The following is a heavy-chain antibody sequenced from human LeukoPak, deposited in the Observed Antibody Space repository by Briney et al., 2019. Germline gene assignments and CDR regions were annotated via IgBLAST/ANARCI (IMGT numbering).Heavy chain of an antibody. CDR1: GGSISTHY. D-gene: IGHD5-18*01. V-gene: IGHV4-4*07. J-gene: IGHJ3*02. Sequence: TSETLSLTCTVSGGSISTHYWSWIRQPAGKGLEWIGRIYTSGSNNYNPSLKSRLTMSIEPPKNQFSLKLSSVTAADTAVYYCARHRGCSYDFDDFNIWGQGTMVIVSS. CDR2: IYTSGSN. CDR3: ARHRGCSYDFDDFNI.